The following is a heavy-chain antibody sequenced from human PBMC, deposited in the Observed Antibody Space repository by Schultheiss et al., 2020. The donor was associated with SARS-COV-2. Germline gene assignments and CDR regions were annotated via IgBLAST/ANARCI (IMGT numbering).Heavy chain of an antibody. CDR3: AIVGRIQLSFYYYYGMDV. D-gene: IGHD5-18*01. Sequence: GGSLRLSCAGSGFTFGGSGMHWVRQAPGKGLEWVAVIWYDGSNKYYADSVRGRFTISRDNSKNTLYLQMNSLRAEDTAVYYCAIVGRIQLSFYYYYGMDVWGQGTTVTVSS. CDR2: IWYDGSNK. V-gene: IGHV3-33*01. J-gene: IGHJ6*02. CDR1: GFTFGGSG.